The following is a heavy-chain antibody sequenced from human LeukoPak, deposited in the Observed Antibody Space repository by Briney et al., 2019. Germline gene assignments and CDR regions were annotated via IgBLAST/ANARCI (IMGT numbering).Heavy chain of an antibody. CDR1: GGFISSGSYY. V-gene: IGHV4-61*02. D-gene: IGHD2-21*02. CDR3: ARAVGGRGGDFPIYAFDI. CDR2: IYTSGST. J-gene: IGHJ3*02. Sequence: PSETLSLTCTVSGGFISSGSYYWSWIRQPAGKGLEWIGRIYTSGSTNYNPSLKSRVTISVDTSKNQFSLKLSSVTAADTAVYYCARAVGGRGGDFPIYAFDIWGQGTMVTVSS.